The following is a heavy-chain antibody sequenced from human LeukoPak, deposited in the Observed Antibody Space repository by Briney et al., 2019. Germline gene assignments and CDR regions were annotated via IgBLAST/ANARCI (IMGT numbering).Heavy chain of an antibody. Sequence: AGGSLRLSCAASGFTVSSYDMTWVRQAPGKGLEWVSSIGDGGGSTYADSVKGRFIISRDSSKNTLYLQMNSLRAEDTAIYYCAKAIPYWYFDLWGRGTLVTVSS. V-gene: IGHV3-23*01. CDR1: GFTVSSYD. J-gene: IGHJ2*01. D-gene: IGHD2-21*01. CDR3: AKAIPYWYFDL. CDR2: IGDGGGST.